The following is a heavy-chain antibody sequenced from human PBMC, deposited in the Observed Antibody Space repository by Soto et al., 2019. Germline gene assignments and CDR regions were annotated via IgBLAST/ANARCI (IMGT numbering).Heavy chain of an antibody. J-gene: IGHJ4*02. V-gene: IGHV3-23*01. CDR1: GFTFSSYA. CDR2: ISGSGGST. Sequence: GGSLRLCCAACGFTFSSYAMSWVRQAPGKGLEWVSAISGSGGSTYYADSVKGRFTISRDNSKNTLYLQMNSLRAEDTAIYYCAKQPSYNWNDYYFDYWGQGTLVTVSS. D-gene: IGHD1-1*01. CDR3: AKQPSYNWNDYYFDY.